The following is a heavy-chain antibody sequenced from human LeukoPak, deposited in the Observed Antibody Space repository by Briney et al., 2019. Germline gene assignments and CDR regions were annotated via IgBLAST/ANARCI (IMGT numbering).Heavy chain of an antibody. CDR2: IYYSGST. CDR1: GASISSSSYY. J-gene: IGHJ3*02. D-gene: IGHD3-22*01. CDR3: ARVIITGYYYDSSGYYAGPMGAFDI. V-gene: IGHV4-39*07. Sequence: PSETLSLTFTVSGASISSSSYYWGWIRQPPGKGLEWIGSIYYSGSTYYNPSLKSRVTISVDTSKNQFSLKLSSVTAADTAVYYCARVIITGYYYDSSGYYAGPMGAFDIWGQGTIASVSS.